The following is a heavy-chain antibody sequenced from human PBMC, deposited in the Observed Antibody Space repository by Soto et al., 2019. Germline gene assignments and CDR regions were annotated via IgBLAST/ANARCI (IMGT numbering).Heavy chain of an antibody. J-gene: IGHJ6*02. CDR1: GVTLCSSA. Sequence: GCSMELACAASGVTLCSSAVGGARKAPRKGLEWVSAISGSGGSTYYADSVKGRFTISRDNSKNTLYLQMNSLRAEDTAVYYCAKVRWSKRYYYYGMDVWGQGTTVTVSS. V-gene: IGHV3-23*01. CDR3: AKVRWSKRYYYYGMDV. CDR2: ISGSGGST. D-gene: IGHD3-3*01.